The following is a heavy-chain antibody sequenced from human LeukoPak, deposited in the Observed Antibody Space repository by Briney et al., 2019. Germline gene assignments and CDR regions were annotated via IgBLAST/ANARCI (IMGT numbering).Heavy chain of an antibody. CDR3: AGSDRANYYDTSGLLDY. CDR1: LDTSSRDV. V-gene: IGHV1-69*05. Sequence: SEKISSKASLDTSSRDVIRWVRHAPGHKRVWGGRVITLFGTTNYAQKFQGRVSITTDESTSTAYMDLSSLRSEGTAVYYGAGSDRANYYDTSGLLDYWGQGTPVTDSS. J-gene: IGHJ4*02. CDR2: VITLFGTT. D-gene: IGHD3-22*01.